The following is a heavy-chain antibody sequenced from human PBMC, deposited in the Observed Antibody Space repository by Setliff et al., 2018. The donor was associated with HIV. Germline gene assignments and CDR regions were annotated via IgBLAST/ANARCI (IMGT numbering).Heavy chain of an antibody. Sequence: SSETLSLTCAVYGGSISGYYWSWIRQPPGKWLEWIGETNHSGSTNYNPSLKSQVTISVDTSKNQFSLTLSFLTAADTAVYYCARGRTRTYFSHYYMDVLGKGTTVTVSS. CDR2: TNHSGST. CDR1: GGSISGYY. J-gene: IGHJ6*03. CDR3: ARGRTRTYFSHYYMDV. V-gene: IGHV4-34*01.